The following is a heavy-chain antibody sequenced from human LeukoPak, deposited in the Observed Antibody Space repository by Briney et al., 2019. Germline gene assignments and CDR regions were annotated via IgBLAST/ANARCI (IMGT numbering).Heavy chain of an antibody. J-gene: IGHJ4*02. CDR3: ARDPQKGKYYYDSSGLFDY. D-gene: IGHD3-22*01. CDR1: GYTFTSYY. Sequence: ASVKVSCKASGYTFTSYYMHWVRQAPGQGLEWMGIINPSGGSTSYAQKFQGRVTMTRDMSTSTVYMELSSLGSEDTAVYYCARDPQKGKYYYDSSGLFDYWGQGTLVTVS. V-gene: IGHV1-46*01. CDR2: INPSGGST.